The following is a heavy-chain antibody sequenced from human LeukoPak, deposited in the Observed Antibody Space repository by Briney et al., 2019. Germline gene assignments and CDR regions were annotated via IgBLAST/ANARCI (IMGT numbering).Heavy chain of an antibody. CDR1: GFTFSSYS. CDR3: AKDPGYSNYEQVFYFDY. CDR2: IRYDGSNK. Sequence: PGGSLRLSCAASGFTFSSYSMNWVRQAPGKGLEWVAFIRYDGSNKYYADSVKGRFTISRDNSKNTLYLQMNSLRAEDTAVYYCAKDPGYSNYEQVFYFDYWGQGTLVTVSS. J-gene: IGHJ4*02. D-gene: IGHD4-11*01. V-gene: IGHV3-30*02.